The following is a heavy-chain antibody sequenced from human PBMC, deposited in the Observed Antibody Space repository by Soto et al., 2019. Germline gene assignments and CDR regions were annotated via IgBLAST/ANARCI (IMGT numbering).Heavy chain of an antibody. V-gene: IGHV4-59*01. J-gene: IGHJ6*02. CDR1: GGSISSYY. CDR2: IYYSGST. D-gene: IGHD3-3*01. Sequence: TLSLTCTVSGGSISSYYWSWIRQPPGKGLEWIGYIYYSGSTNYNPSLKSRVTISVDTSKNQFSLKLSSVTAADTAVYYCARDKAIFGVGKNYYYYGMDVWGQGTTVTVSS. CDR3: ARDKAIFGVGKNYYYYGMDV.